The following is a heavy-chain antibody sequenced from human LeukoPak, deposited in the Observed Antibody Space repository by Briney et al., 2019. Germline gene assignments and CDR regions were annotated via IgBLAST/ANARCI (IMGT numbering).Heavy chain of an antibody. V-gene: IGHV3-43*01. CDR2: MSWNSDYT. Sequence: GGSLRLSCAASGFKFDDYTMHWVRRAPEKGLEWVSLMSWNSDYTSYADSVKGRFTISRDNSKNTLYLEMNNLRAEDTAVYYCASAAGPFDNWGQGTLVTVSS. CDR3: ASAAGPFDN. J-gene: IGHJ4*02. D-gene: IGHD6-13*01. CDR1: GFKFDDYT.